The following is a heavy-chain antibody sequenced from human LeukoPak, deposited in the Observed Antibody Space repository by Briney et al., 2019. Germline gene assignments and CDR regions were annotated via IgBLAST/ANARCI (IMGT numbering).Heavy chain of an antibody. V-gene: IGHV1-2*02. J-gene: IGHJ4*02. CDR1: GYTFTGYY. D-gene: IGHD4-23*01. CDR2: LNPNSGGT. Sequence: ASVKVSCKASGYTFTGYYMHWVRQAPGQGLEWMGWLNPNSGGTNYAQQFQGRVTMTRDTSISTAYMELSRLRSDDTAVYYCARDFRLRWTRRSRGIPDYWGQGTLVTVSS. CDR3: ARDFRLRWTRRSRGIPDY.